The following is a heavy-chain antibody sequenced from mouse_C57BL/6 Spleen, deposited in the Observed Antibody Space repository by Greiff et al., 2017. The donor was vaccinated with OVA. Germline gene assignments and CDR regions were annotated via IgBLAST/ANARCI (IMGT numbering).Heavy chain of an antibody. Sequence: VQLQQSGAELVRPGASVTLSCKASGYTFTDYEMHWVKQTPVHGLEWIGAIDPETGGTAYNQKFKGKAILTADKSSSTAYMELRSLTSEDSAVYYGTRDGYGDYFDYWGQGTTLTVSS. J-gene: IGHJ2*01. V-gene: IGHV1-15*01. D-gene: IGHD2-2*01. CDR1: GYTFTDYE. CDR3: TRDGYGDYFDY. CDR2: IDPETGGT.